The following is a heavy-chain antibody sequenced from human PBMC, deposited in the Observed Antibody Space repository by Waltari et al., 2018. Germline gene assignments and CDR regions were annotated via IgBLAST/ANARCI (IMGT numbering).Heavy chain of an antibody. V-gene: IGHV4-38-2*01. CDR3: ARGGYHPANFDF. J-gene: IGHJ4*02. CDR1: GYSISNNYY. Sequence: QMHLQESGPGLVKPSETLSLTCALSGYSISNNYYWAWIRQSPGKGLEWMGAIHHTGTTYYNPSLNSRITMSVDTPNNQFSLKLNSVTAADTAVYYCARGGYHPANFDFWGQGILVTVSS. D-gene: IGHD2-15*01. CDR2: IHHTGTT.